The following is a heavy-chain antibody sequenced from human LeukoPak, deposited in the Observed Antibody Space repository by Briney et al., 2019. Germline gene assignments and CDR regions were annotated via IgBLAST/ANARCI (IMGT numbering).Heavy chain of an antibody. CDR3: ARVSGYSSSWADY. D-gene: IGHD6-13*01. V-gene: IGHV4-39*01. CDR2: IYYSGST. Sequence: PSETLSLTCTVSGGSISSSSYYSGWIRQPPGKGLEWIGSIYYSGSTYYNPSLKSRVTISVDTSKNQFSPKLSSVTAADTAVYYCARVSGYSSSWADYWGQGTLVTVSS. J-gene: IGHJ4*02. CDR1: GGSISSSSYY.